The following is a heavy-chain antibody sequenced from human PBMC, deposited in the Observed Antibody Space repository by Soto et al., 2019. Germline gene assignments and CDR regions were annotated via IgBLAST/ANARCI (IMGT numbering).Heavy chain of an antibody. D-gene: IGHD2-2*01. V-gene: IGHV1-69*12. CDR1: GGSFSSYA. CDR2: IIPIFGTA. Sequence: QVQLVQSGAEVKKPGSSVKVSCKASGGSFSSYAISWVRQAPGQGLEWMGGIIPIFGTANYPQKFQGSGTITADESTSTAYMELSSLRSEDTVVYYCARHVPAAGSYTGMDAWGQGTTVTVPS. J-gene: IGHJ6*02. CDR3: ARHVPAAGSYTGMDA.